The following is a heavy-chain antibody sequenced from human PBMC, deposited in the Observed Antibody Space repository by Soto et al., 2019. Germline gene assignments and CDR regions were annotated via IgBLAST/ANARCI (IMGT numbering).Heavy chain of an antibody. Sequence: QLQLQESGPGLVKPSETLSLTCSVSDDSINSDKYYWGWIRQPPGKGLEWIGSIYYGGNADYNPTLPQRVTISLDKSKSQCSLKLNSVTAADSAVYFCARLEGLATISYSFDFWGPGALVTVSS. CDR2: IYYGGNA. V-gene: IGHV4-39*01. CDR1: DDSINSDKYY. D-gene: IGHD3-9*01. CDR3: ARLEGLATISYSFDF. J-gene: IGHJ4*02.